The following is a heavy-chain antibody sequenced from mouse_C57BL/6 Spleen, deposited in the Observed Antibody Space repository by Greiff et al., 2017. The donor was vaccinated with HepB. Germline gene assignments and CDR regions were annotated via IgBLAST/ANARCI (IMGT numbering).Heavy chain of an antibody. V-gene: IGHV1-26*01. CDR3: ARGLGRWYFDV. Sequence: EVQLQQSGPELVKPGASVKISCKASGYTFTDYYMNWVKQSHGKSLEWIGDINPNNGGTSYNQKFKGKATLTVDKSSSTAYMELRSLTSEDSAVYYCARGLGRWYFDVWGTGTTVTVSS. J-gene: IGHJ1*03. CDR2: INPNNGGT. CDR1: GYTFTDYY. D-gene: IGHD4-1*01.